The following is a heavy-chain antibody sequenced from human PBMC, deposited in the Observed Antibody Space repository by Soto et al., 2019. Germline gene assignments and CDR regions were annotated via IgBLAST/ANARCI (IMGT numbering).Heavy chain of an antibody. CDR1: GYTFTSYY. J-gene: IGHJ3*02. Sequence: ASVKVSCKASGYTFTSYYMHWVRQAPGQGLEWMGIINPSGGSTSYAQKFQGRVTMTRDTSTSTVYMELSSLRSEDTAVYYCARDRKRYSSSWYNSQFGAFDIWGQGTMVTVS. CDR3: ARDRKRYSSSWYNSQFGAFDI. CDR2: INPSGGST. D-gene: IGHD6-13*01. V-gene: IGHV1-46*01.